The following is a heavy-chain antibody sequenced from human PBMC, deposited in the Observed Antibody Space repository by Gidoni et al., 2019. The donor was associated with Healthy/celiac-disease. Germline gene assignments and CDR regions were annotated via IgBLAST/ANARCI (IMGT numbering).Heavy chain of an antibody. D-gene: IGHD3-10*01. Sequence: QLQLQESGPGLVKPSETLSLTCTVSGGSISSSSYYWGWIRQPPGKGLEWIGSIYYSGSTYYNPSLKSRVTISVDTSKNQFSLKLSSVTAADTAVYYCARLLVYYGSGSYYFSPNAPFFDYWGQGTLVTVSS. V-gene: IGHV4-39*01. CDR1: GGSISSSSYY. J-gene: IGHJ4*02. CDR2: IYYSGST. CDR3: ARLLVYYGSGSYYFSPNAPFFDY.